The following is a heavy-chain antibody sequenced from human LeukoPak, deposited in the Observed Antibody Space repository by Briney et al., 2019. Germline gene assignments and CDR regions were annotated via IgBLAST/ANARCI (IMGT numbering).Heavy chain of an antibody. Sequence: GGSLRLSCAASGFTFSSYWMHWVRQAPGKGLVWVSRINSDGSSTSYADSVNGRFTISRDNAKNTLYLQMNSLRAEDTAVYYCARGGYGSSWYSGTNAFDIWGQGTMVTVSS. CDR3: ARGGYGSSWYSGTNAFDI. J-gene: IGHJ3*02. D-gene: IGHD6-13*01. V-gene: IGHV3-74*01. CDR1: GFTFSSYW. CDR2: INSDGSST.